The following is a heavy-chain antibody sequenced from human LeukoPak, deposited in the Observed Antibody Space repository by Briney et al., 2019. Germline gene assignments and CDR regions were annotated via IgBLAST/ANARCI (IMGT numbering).Heavy chain of an antibody. CDR2: IYYSGST. CDR3: ARRQEGWYPWFDP. J-gene: IGHJ5*02. CDR1: GGPISSGGYY. Sequence: SETLSLACTVSGGPISSGGYYWSWIRQHPGKGLEWIGYIYYSGSTYYNPSLKSRVIISVDTSKNQFSLKLSSVTAADTAVYYCARRQEGWYPWFDPWGQGTLVTVSS. V-gene: IGHV4-31*03. D-gene: IGHD6-19*01.